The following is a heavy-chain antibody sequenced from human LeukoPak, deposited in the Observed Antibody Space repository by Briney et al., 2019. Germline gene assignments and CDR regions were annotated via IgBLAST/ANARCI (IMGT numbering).Heavy chain of an antibody. Sequence: WASVKVSCKASGYTFTSYDINWVRQAPGQGLEWMGWINPNSGGTNYAQKFQGRVTMTRDTSISTAYMELSRLRSDDTAVYYCARDIYSSGKEGYYYYYYMDVWGKGTTVTVSS. V-gene: IGHV1-2*02. CDR1: GYTFTSYD. D-gene: IGHD6-19*01. CDR3: ARDIYSSGKEGYYYYYYMDV. CDR2: INPNSGGT. J-gene: IGHJ6*03.